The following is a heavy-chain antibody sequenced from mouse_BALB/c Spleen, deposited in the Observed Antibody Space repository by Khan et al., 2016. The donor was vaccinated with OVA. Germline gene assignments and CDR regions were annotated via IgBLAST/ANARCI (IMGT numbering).Heavy chain of an antibody. V-gene: IGHV2-6-2*01. CDR2: IWSDGRT. J-gene: IGHJ4*01. CDR1: GFSLTSYA. CDR3: ARHQFPLSMDS. Sequence: QVQLKESGPDLVAPSQSLSITCTVSGFSLTSYAIHWVRQPPGKGLEWLVVIWSDGRTTYNSALKSRLSISKDNSKSQVFLKINSLQTADTAVYYCARHQFPLSMDSWGQGTSVTVSS.